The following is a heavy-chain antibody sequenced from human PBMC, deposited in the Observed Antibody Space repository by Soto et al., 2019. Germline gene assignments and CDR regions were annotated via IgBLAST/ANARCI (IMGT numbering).Heavy chain of an antibody. CDR3: AKVGYYYDSSGYDY. CDR1: GFTFSSYA. V-gene: IGHV3-23*01. CDR2: ISGSGGST. D-gene: IGHD3-22*01. J-gene: IGHJ4*02. Sequence: GGSLRLSCAASGFTFSSYAMSWVRQAPGKGLEWVSAISGSGGSTYYADSVKGRFTISRDNSKNTLYLQMNSLRAEDTAVYYCAKVGYYYDSSGYDYWGQGTLVTVSS.